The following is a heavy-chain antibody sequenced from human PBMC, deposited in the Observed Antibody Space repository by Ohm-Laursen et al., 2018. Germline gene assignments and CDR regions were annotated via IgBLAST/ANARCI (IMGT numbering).Heavy chain of an antibody. CDR2: IYYTGST. Sequence: SETLSLTCGVSGYSISSSNWWGWIRQPPGKGLEWIGSIYYTGSTYFNPSLQSRVTISVDTSKNQFSLNLSSVTAADTAMYYCARKTDWNHYYFDYWGQGTLVTVSS. CDR1: GYSISSSNW. V-gene: IGHV4-38-2*01. D-gene: IGHD1-1*01. CDR3: ARKTDWNHYYFDY. J-gene: IGHJ4*02.